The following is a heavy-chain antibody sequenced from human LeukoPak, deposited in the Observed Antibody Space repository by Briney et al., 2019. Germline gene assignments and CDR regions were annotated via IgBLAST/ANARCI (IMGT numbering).Heavy chain of an antibody. D-gene: IGHD6-13*01. CDR2: IPYDGTSN. V-gene: IGHV3-30*03. Sequence: HPGGSLRLSCAASGFTFSSYAMHWVRQAPGKGLEWVAVIPYDGTSNYYGDSVKGRFTISRDNSKNTLYLQMNSLRPEDTAVYYCTRELIAASVQFDLWGQGSLVTVSS. J-gene: IGHJ4*02. CDR1: GFTFSSYA. CDR3: TRELIAASVQFDL.